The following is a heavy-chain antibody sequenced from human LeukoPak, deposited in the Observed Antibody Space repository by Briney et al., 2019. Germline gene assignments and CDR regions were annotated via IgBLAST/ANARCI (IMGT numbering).Heavy chain of an antibody. CDR1: GFTFSSYG. CDR2: IRYDGSNK. D-gene: IGHD2-8*01. V-gene: IGHV3-30*02. J-gene: IGHJ4*02. Sequence: GSLRLSCAASGFTFSSYGMHWVRQAPGKGLDWVAFIRYDGSNKYYADSVKGRFTISRDNSKNVLYLQMNSLRAEDTAVYYCTRVYLERLTAGYFDHWGQGTLVTVSP. CDR3: TRVYLERLTAGYFDH.